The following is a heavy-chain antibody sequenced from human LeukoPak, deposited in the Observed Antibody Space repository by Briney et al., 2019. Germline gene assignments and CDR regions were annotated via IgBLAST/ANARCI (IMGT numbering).Heavy chain of an antibody. CDR1: GGSISTSLYY. J-gene: IGHJ5*02. D-gene: IGHD4-17*01. V-gene: IGHV4-39*01. Sequence: PSETLSLTCTVSGGSISTSLYYWFWIRQSAGKGLEWIASVYYGGSIYYNPSLKSRATMAVDMSKNQFSLKLRSVTAADTAVYYCARLYGDYAWGQGTLVTVSS. CDR2: VYYGGSI. CDR3: ARLYGDYA.